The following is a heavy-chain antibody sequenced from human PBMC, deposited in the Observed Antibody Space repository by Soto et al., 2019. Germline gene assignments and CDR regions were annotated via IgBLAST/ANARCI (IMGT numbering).Heavy chain of an antibody. J-gene: IGHJ4*02. CDR2: INPHSGGT. CDR3: ARAPFDDFWSGYSVDY. V-gene: IGHV1-2*04. D-gene: IGHD3-3*01. Sequence: QVQLVQSGAEVKKPGASVKVSCKASGYTFTDFHMHWVRQAPGQGLEWMGWINPHSGGTSYAQKFQGWVTMTRDTSISTAYMELSRLRSDDTAVYYCARAPFDDFWSGYSVDYWGQGTLVTVSS. CDR1: GYTFTDFH.